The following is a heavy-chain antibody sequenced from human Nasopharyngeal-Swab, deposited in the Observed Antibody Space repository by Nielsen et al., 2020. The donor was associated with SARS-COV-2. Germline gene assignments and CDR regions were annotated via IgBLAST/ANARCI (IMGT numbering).Heavy chain of an antibody. CDR2: ISSSSSYI. V-gene: IGHV3-21*01. J-gene: IGHJ4*02. CDR3: ASGGGSGSYWDY. D-gene: IGHD3-10*01. CDR1: GSTFSSYS. Sequence: GASLKISCAASGSTFSSYSINWVRQAPGKGLEWVSFISSSSSYIYYADSVKGRFTISRDNAKNSLYLQMNSLRAEDTAVYYCASGGGSGSYWDYWGQGTLVTVSS.